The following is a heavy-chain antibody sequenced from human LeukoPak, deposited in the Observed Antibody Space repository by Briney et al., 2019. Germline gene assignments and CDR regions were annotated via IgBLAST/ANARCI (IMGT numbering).Heavy chain of an antibody. CDR1: VGTFTIYA. J-gene: IGHJ5*02. V-gene: IGHV1-69*05. CDR2: IIPIFGTA. Sequence: SVCVSFTPSVGTFTIYAISWVRQAPGQGRGWMGGIIPIFGTANYAQKFQGRVTITTDEPTSTAYMELSSLRSEDTAVYYCARVNDILTGPNWFDPWGQGSQVSVSS. D-gene: IGHD3-9*01. CDR3: ARVNDILTGPNWFDP.